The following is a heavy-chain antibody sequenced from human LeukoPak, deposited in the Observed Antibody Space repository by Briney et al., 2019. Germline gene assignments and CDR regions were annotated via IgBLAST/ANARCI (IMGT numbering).Heavy chain of an antibody. V-gene: IGHV1-46*01. CDR2: INPSGGST. D-gene: IGHD6-19*01. CDR1: GYTFTDYY. J-gene: IGHJ6*02. CDR3: ARVGDPLAVAGMGISSGRGMDV. Sequence: ASVKVSCKASGYTFTDYYMHWVRQAPGQGLEWMGIINPSGGSTSYAQKFQGRVTMTRDTSTSTVYMELSSLRSEDTAVYYCARVGDPLAVAGMGISSGRGMDVWGQGTTVTVSS.